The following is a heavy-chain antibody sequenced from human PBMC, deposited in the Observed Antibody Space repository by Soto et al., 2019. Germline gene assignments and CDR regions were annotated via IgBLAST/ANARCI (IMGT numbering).Heavy chain of an antibody. D-gene: IGHD6-6*01. CDR2: ISGSGGST. CDR1: GFTFSSYA. CDR3: AEDLSQWQLARLFAY. Sequence: EVQLLESGGGLVQPGGSLRLSCAASGFTFSSYAMSWVRQAPGKGLEWVSAISGSGGSTYYADSVKGRFTISRDNSKNTMYLQMSTLRAKDTAVYYCAEDLSQWQLARLFAYWGQGTLVTVSS. V-gene: IGHV3-23*01. J-gene: IGHJ4*02.